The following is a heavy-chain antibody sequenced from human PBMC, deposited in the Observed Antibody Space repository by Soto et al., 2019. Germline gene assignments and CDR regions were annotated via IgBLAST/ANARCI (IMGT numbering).Heavy chain of an antibody. CDR1: GGSISSSSYY. J-gene: IGHJ4*02. CDR3: AREFVAAAGYFDY. V-gene: IGHV4-39*02. CDR2: IYYSGST. D-gene: IGHD6-13*01. Sequence: SETLSLTCTVSGGSISSSSYYWGWIRQPPGKGLEWIGSIYYSGSTYYNPSLKSRVTISVDTSKNQFSLKLSSVTAADTAVYYCAREFVAAAGYFDYWGQGTLVTVSS.